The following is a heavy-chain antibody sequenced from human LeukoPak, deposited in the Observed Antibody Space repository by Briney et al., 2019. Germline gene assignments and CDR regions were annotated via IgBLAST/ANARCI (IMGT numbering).Heavy chain of an antibody. D-gene: IGHD3-3*01. Sequence: PGGSLRLSCAASGFTFSSYAMSWVRQAPGKGLEWVSAISGSGGSTYYAGSVKGRFTISRDNSKNTLYLQMNSLRAEDTAVYYCAKVVLRFLEWFWYFDLWGRGTLVTVSS. CDR2: ISGSGGST. J-gene: IGHJ2*01. CDR1: GFTFSSYA. V-gene: IGHV3-23*01. CDR3: AKVVLRFLEWFWYFDL.